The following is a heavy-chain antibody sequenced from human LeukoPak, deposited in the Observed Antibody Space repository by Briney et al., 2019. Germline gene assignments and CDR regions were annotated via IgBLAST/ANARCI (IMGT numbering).Heavy chain of an antibody. J-gene: IGHJ4*02. CDR1: GFTFDDYA. D-gene: IGHD3-22*01. Sequence: PGGSLRLSCAASGFTFDDYAMHWVLQAPGKGLEWVSLISWDGGSTYYADSVKGRFTISRDNSKNSLYLQMNSLRAEDTALYYCAKDSSGYYWDYWGQGTLVTVSS. V-gene: IGHV3-43D*03. CDR3: AKDSSGYYWDY. CDR2: ISWDGGST.